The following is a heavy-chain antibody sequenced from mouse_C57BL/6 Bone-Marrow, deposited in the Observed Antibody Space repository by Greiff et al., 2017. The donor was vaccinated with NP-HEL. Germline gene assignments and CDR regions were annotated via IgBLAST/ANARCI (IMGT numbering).Heavy chain of an antibody. CDR1: GFTFSDYG. J-gene: IGHJ4*01. D-gene: IGHD2-12*01. CDR2: ISSGSSTI. V-gene: IGHV5-17*01. CDR3: IGHDGGDYYAMDY. Sequence: EVKLVESGGGLVKPGGSLKLSCAASGFTFSDYGMHWVRQAPEKGLEWVAYISSGSSTIYYADTVKGRFTISRDNAKNTLFLQMTSLRSEDTAMYYCIGHDGGDYYAMDYWGQGTSVTVSS.